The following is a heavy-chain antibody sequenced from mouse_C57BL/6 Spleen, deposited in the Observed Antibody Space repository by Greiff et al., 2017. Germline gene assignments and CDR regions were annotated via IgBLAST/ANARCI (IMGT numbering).Heavy chain of an antibody. D-gene: IGHD1-1*01. CDR2: IDPEDGDT. Sequence: EVQLQQSGAELVRPGASVKLSCTASGFNIKDYYMHWVKQRPEQGLEWIGRIDPEDGDTEYAPKFQGKATMTADTSSNTAYLQLSSLTSEDTAVYYCTTAMTTVVARYLDVWGTGTTVTVSS. CDR3: TTAMTTVVARYLDV. V-gene: IGHV14-1*01. CDR1: GFNIKDYY. J-gene: IGHJ1*03.